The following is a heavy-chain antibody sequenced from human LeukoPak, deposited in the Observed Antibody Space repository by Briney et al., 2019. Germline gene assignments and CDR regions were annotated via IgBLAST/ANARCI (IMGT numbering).Heavy chain of an antibody. D-gene: IGHD2-15*01. V-gene: IGHV4-34*01. Sequence: PSETLSLTCAVYGGSLSGYYWSWIRQPPGKGLEWIGEINHSGSTNYNPSLKSRVTISVDTSKNQFSLKLSSVTAADTAVYYCARGNCSGGSCYEQGNDYWGQGTLVTVSS. CDR1: GGSLSGYY. CDR3: ARGNCSGGSCYEQGNDY. J-gene: IGHJ4*02. CDR2: INHSGST.